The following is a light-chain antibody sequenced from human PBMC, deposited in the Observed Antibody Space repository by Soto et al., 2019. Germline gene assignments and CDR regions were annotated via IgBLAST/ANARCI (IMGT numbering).Light chain of an antibody. CDR2: EVT. Sequence: QSALTQPASGSGFPGQSITISCTGTSSDVGGYNYVSWYQQYPGKAPKLMIYEVTNRPSGVSYRFSGSKSGNTASLTISGLQAEDEADYYCSSYTSSSTLFGEGTKLTVL. J-gene: IGLJ2*01. CDR3: SSYTSSSTL. V-gene: IGLV2-14*01. CDR1: SSDVGGYNY.